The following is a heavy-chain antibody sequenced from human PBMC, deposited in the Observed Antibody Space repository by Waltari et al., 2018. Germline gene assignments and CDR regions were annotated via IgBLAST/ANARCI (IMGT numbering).Heavy chain of an antibody. CDR1: CASFSSYS. CDR3: TRGGNYDFWSHSPFVDP. CDR2: IRHPGNT. J-gene: IGHJ5*02. V-gene: IGHV4-34*01. Sequence: QVQLQQWGAGLLKPPETLSLTCSVSCASFSSYSWGWVRHVPGKGLEWIGQIRHPGNTNYNPSLQSRVAISIDTSRNQFSLRVVSVTAADTGLYFCTRGGNYDFWSHSPFVDPWGQGTQVSVSS. D-gene: IGHD3-3*01.